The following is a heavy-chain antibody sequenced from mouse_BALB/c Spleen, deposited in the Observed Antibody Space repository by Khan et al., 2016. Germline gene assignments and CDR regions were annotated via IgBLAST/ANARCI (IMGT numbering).Heavy chain of an antibody. J-gene: IGHJ3*01. CDR3: AEDYYVSNWFAY. Sequence: QIQLVQSGPELKKPGETVKISCKASGYTFTNYGMNWVKQAPGKGLKWMGWINTNTGEPTYAEEFTGRFAFTLETSASPADLQINNLTYEDTATYSCAEDYYVSNWFAYWGQGTLVTVSA. V-gene: IGHV9-3*02. CDR1: GYTFTNYG. CDR2: INTNTGEP. D-gene: IGHD1-1*01.